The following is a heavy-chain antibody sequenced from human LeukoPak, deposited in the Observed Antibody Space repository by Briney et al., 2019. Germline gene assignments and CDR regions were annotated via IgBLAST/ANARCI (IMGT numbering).Heavy chain of an antibody. CDR2: ISSSTSYI. J-gene: IGHJ4*02. CDR3: ARAGGSTVSHSDY. V-gene: IGHV3-21*01. D-gene: IGHD3-16*01. CDR1: GFTFSSYS. Sequence: GGTLRLSCAAYGFTFSSYSMNWIRQAPGKGLEWVASISSSTSYIYYADSVKGRFTISKDNAKNPLYLQMNSLRAEDTAVYYCARAGGSTVSHSDYWGQGTRVRVS.